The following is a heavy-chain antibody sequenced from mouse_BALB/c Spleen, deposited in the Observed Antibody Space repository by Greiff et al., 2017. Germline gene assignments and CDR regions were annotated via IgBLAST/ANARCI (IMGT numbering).Heavy chain of an antibody. CDR2: INPGSGGT. J-gene: IGHJ4*01. D-gene: IGHD1-1*01. V-gene: IGHV1-54*01. CDR1: GYAFTNYL. CDR3: ARFITTVVEGYYAMDY. Sequence: VQLQQSGAELVRPGTSVKVSCKASGYAFTNYLIEWVKQRPGQGLEWIGVINPGSGGTNYNEKFKGKATLTADKSSSTAYMQLSSLTSDDSAVYFCARFITTVVEGYYAMDYWGQGTSVTVSS.